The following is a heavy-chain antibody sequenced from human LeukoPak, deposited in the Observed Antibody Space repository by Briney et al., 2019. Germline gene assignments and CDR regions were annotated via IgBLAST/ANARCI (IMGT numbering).Heavy chain of an antibody. D-gene: IGHD2-15*01. CDR1: GGSISSSSYY. CDR2: IYYSGST. J-gene: IGHJ4*02. CDR3: ARQAATKTNFDY. Sequence: SETLSLTCTVSGGSISSSSYYWGWIRQPPGKGLEWIGSIYYSGSTYYNPSLKSRVTISVDTSKNHFSLKLSSVTAADTAVYYCARQAATKTNFDYWGQGTLVTVSS. V-gene: IGHV4-39*01.